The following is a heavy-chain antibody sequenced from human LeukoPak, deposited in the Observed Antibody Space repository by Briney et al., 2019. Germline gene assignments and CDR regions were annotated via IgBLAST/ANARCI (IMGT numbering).Heavy chain of an antibody. V-gene: IGHV4-59*01. Sequence: PSETLSLTCAVYGGSFSGYYWSWIRQPPGKGLEWIGYIYYSGSTKYNPSLKSRVTISVDTSKNQFSLRLSSVTAADTAMYYCAREKYGGSNDYWGQGTLVTVSS. D-gene: IGHD1-26*01. CDR3: AREKYGGSNDY. CDR2: IYYSGST. CDR1: GGSFSGYY. J-gene: IGHJ4*02.